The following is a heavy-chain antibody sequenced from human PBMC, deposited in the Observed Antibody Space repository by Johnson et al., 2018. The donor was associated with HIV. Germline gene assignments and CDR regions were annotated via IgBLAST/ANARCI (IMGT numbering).Heavy chain of an antibody. CDR3: AAYYDFWSGSYTSGFDI. CDR2: IYSGGDT. Sequence: VHLVESGGGLVQPGRSLRLSCAASGFTVSKKYMSWVRQAPGKGLEWVSVIYSGGDTDYADSLKGRFTISRDNSKNTVFLQMNSLRPEDTAMYYCAAYYDFWSGSYTSGFDIWGQGTMVTVSS. J-gene: IGHJ3*02. V-gene: IGHV3-66*01. D-gene: IGHD3-3*01. CDR1: GFTVSKKY.